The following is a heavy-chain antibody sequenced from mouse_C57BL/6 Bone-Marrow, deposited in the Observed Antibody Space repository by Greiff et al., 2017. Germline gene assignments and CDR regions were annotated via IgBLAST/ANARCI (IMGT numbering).Heavy chain of an antibody. CDR3: ARMKCFDY. CDR1: GYSITSGYY. V-gene: IGHV3-6*01. CDR2: ISYDGSN. J-gene: IGHJ2*01. D-gene: IGHD1-3*01. Sequence: ESGPGLVKPSQSLSLTCSVTGYSITSGYYWNWIRQFPGNKLEWMGYISYDGSNKYNPSLKNRISITHDTSKNQFFLKLNSVTTEDTATYYCARMKCFDYWGQGTTLTVSA.